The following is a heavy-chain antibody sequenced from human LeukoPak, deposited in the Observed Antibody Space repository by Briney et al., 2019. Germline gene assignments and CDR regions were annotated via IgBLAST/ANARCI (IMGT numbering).Heavy chain of an antibody. D-gene: IGHD3-3*01. CDR2: IKQDGSEK. J-gene: IGHJ3*02. CDR1: GFTFSSYW. CDR3: ARSGDYDFLSCYGPDAFDI. V-gene: IGHV3-7*03. Sequence: GGSLRLSCAASGFTFSSYWMSWVRQAPGKGLEWVANIKQDGSEKYYVDSVKGRFTISRDNAKNSLYLQMNSLRAEDTAVYYCARSGDYDFLSCYGPDAFDIWGQGTMVTVSS.